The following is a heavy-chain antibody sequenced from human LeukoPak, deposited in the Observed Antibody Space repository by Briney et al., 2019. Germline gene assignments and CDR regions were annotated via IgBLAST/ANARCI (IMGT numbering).Heavy chain of an antibody. V-gene: IGHV4-34*01. CDR3: ARGRNTNIVVVPAANPLYYFDY. CDR1: GGSFSGYY. CDR2: INHSGST. J-gene: IGHJ4*02. D-gene: IGHD2-2*01. Sequence: NPSETLSLTCAVYGGSFSGYYWSWIRQPPGKGLEWIGEINHSGSTNYNPSLKSRVTISVDTSKNQFSLKLSSVTAADTAVYYCARGRNTNIVVVPAANPLYYFDYWGQGTLVTVSS.